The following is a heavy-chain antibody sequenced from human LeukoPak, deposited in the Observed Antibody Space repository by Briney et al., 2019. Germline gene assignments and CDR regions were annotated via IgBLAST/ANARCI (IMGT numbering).Heavy chain of an antibody. D-gene: IGHD6-13*01. CDR2: IWYDGSNK. V-gene: IGHV3-33*01. Sequence: GRSLRLSCAASGFTFSSYGMHWVRQAPGKGLEWVAVIWYDGSNKYYADSVKGRFTISRDNSKNTLYLQMNSLRAEDTAVYYCASRQTLSSSCYAFDIWGQGTMVTVSS. CDR3: ASRQTLSSSCYAFDI. J-gene: IGHJ3*02. CDR1: GFTFSSYG.